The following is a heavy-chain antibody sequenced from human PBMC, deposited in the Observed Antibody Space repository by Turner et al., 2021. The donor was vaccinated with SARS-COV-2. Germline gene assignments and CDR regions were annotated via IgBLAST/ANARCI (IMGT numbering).Heavy chain of an antibody. CDR2: MNPNSGKP. CDR3: ARAHQLKVWFDP. Sequence: QVQPVQSGAEVKKPGASVKVSCKASGYTFTSYDIIWVPQAAGQELEWMGWMNPNSGKPANAQKFQSRVTMTRNTSISTAYMELSSLRSEDTAVYYCARAHQLKVWFDPWGQGTMVTVSS. V-gene: IGHV1-8*01. J-gene: IGHJ5*02. CDR1: GYTFTSYD.